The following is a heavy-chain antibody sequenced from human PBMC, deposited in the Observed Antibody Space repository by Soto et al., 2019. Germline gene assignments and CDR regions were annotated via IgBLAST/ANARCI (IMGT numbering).Heavy chain of an antibody. J-gene: IGHJ6*02. D-gene: IGHD2-2*01. CDR1: GFTLSDVW. CDR2: IKSETFGAKI. Sequence: EVQLVESGGGLVKPGESLRLSCADSGFTLSDVWVNWVRQAPGKGLEWVGRIKSETFGAKIDYATPLKDRFVISRDDSENTLNLQMNSLKIEDTSVYYCSTVSAQLISPSSYYYGMDVWGQGTTVTVS. CDR3: STVSAQLISPSSYYYGMDV. V-gene: IGHV3-15*07.